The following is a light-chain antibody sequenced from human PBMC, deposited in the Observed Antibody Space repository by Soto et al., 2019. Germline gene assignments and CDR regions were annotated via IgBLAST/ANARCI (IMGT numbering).Light chain of an antibody. CDR3: CSYAGSSTYV. Sequence: QSALTQPASMSRSPGQSITISCTGTSSDVGSYNLVSWYQQHPGKAPKLMIYEVSKRPSGVSNRFSGSKSGNTASLTSSGLQAEDEADYYCCSYAGSSTYVFGTGTKVTVL. V-gene: IGLV2-23*02. J-gene: IGLJ1*01. CDR2: EVS. CDR1: SSDVGSYNL.